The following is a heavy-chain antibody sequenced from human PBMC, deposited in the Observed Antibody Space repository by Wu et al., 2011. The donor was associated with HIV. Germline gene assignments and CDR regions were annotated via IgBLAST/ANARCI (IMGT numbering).Heavy chain of an antibody. CDR3: TRSGEAAAYYYYYMNV. J-gene: IGHJ6*03. D-gene: IGHD2-2*01. CDR1: GDSLTKYA. V-gene: IGHV1-69*06. Sequence: LVQSGAEVKKPGSSVKVSCKTSGDSLTKYAFSWVRQAPGQGLEWMGGIIPNSGTTNYARKFQGRFTVTADTSTTTVHMELRSLRSEDTAVYFCTRSGEAAAYYYYYMNVWGKGTTVTISS. CDR2: IIPNSGTT.